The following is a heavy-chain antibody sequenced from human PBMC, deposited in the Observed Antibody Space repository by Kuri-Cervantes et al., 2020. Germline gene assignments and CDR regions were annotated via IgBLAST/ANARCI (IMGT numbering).Heavy chain of an antibody. J-gene: IGHJ3*02. D-gene: IGHD4-17*01. V-gene: IGHV3-30*03. CDR2: ILYDGNYK. CDR3: ARALNDYGRRGAFDI. Sequence: GESLKISCAASGFSVTSYGIHWVRQAPGKGLEWVAVILYDGNYKYFEDSVKGRFTISRDNAKNSLYLQMNSLRAEDTAVYYCARALNDYGRRGAFDIWGQGTMVTVSS. CDR1: GFSVTSYG.